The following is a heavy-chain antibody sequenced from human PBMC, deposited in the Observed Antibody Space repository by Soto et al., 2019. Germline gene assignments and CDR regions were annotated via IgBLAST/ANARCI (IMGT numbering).Heavy chain of an antibody. V-gene: IGHV3-21*01. Sequence: EVPLVESGGGLVKPGGSLRLSCSASGFTFTDFKMIWVRQAPGKGLEWVSFISSGGSYIYYADSVNGRFTISRDNSKNSLYLQMNSLRAEDTAVYYCARRHDYWGQGTLVTGSS. CDR2: ISSGGSYI. CDR3: ARRHDY. J-gene: IGHJ4*02. CDR1: GFTFTDFK.